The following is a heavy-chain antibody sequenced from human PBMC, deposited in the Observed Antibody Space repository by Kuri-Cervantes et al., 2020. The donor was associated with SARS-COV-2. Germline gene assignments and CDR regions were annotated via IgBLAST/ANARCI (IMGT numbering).Heavy chain of an antibody. D-gene: IGHD3-3*01. CDR2: INPNSGGT. CDR3: ARDGRVYYDFWSGYPPEVHYYYMDV. V-gene: IGHV1-2*02. Sequence: ASVKVSCKASGYTFTGYYMHWVRQAPGQGLEWMGWINPNSGGTNYAQKFQGRVTITADKSTSTAYMELSSLRSEDTAVYCRARDGRVYYDFWSGYPPEVHYYYMDVWGKGTTVTVSS. J-gene: IGHJ6*03. CDR1: GYTFTGYY.